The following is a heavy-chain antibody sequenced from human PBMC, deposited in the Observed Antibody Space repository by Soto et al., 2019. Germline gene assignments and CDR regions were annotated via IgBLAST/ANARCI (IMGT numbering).Heavy chain of an antibody. CDR3: ACGVSIVGATRRLMAV. Sequence: LSETLSLTWTVSGGLIRSYCWTWIRQPPAEACEWICFLFNSVTNNYIPSLNSLLAISIYTLNNQFSLQLSSVTFADSAFYYCACGVSIVGATRRLMAVRAKGTTDIGSA. CDR1: GGLIRSYC. V-gene: IGHV4-59*03. J-gene: IGHJ6*04. D-gene: IGHD1-26*01. CDR2: LFNSVTN.